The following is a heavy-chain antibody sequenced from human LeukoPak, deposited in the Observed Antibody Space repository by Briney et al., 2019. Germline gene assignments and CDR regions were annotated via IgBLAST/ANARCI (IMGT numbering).Heavy chain of an antibody. CDR2: IWYDGSNK. CDR3: AKGRPAAVDDY. Sequence: GSLRLSCAASGFTFSSYGMDWVRQAPGKGLEWVAVIWYDGSNKYYADSVKGRFTISRDNSKNTLYLQMNSLRAEDTAVYYCAKGRPAAVDDYWGQGTLVTVSS. V-gene: IGHV3-30*02. D-gene: IGHD2-15*01. J-gene: IGHJ4*02. CDR1: GFTFSSYG.